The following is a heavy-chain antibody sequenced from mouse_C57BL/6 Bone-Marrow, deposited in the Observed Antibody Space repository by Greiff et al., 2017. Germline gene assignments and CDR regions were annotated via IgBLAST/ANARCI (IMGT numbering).Heavy chain of an antibody. Sequence: VQLQQSGAELVRPGASVTLSCKASGYTFTDYEMHWVKQTPVHGLEWIGAIDPETGGTAYNQKFKGKAILTADKSSSTAYMELRSLTSEDSAVXYCTRWGEDFDYWGQGTTLTVSS. J-gene: IGHJ2*01. V-gene: IGHV1-15*01. CDR1: GYTFTDYE. CDR3: TRWGEDFDY. CDR2: IDPETGGT.